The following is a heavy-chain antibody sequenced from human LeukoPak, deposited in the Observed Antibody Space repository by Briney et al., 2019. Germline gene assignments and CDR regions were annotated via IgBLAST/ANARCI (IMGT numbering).Heavy chain of an antibody. V-gene: IGHV1-18*01. J-gene: IGHJ5*02. CDR3: AREGPCHSSSWYLTCSWFDP. Sequence: GESLKISCKGSGYTFTSYGISWVRQAPGQGLEWMGWISAYNGNTNYAQKLQGRVTMTIDTSTSTAYMELRSLRSDDTTVYYCAREGPCHSSSWYLTCSWFDPWGQGTLVTVSS. CDR1: GYTFTSYG. CDR2: ISAYNGNT. D-gene: IGHD6-13*01.